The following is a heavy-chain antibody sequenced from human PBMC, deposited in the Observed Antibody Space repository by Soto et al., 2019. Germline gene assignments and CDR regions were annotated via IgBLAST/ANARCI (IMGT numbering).Heavy chain of an antibody. CDR3: ARDREGGIAVAGTGYYFDY. CDR2: MNPNSGNT. J-gene: IGHJ4*02. V-gene: IGHV1-8*01. CDR1: GYTFTSYD. D-gene: IGHD6-19*01. Sequence: GASVKVSCKASGYTFTSYDINSVRQATGQGLEWMGWMNPNSGNTGYAQKFQGRVTMTRNTSISTAYMELSSLRSEDTAVYYCARDREGGIAVAGTGYYFDYWGQGTLVTVSS.